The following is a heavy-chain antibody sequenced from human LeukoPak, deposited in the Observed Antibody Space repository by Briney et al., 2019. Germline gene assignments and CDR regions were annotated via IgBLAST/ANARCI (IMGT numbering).Heavy chain of an antibody. CDR3: AREGWYYYDSSGYYPHHDAFDI. CDR1: GYTFTGYY. V-gene: IGHV1-2*02. Sequence: GASVKVSCKASGYTFTGYYMHWVRQAPGQGLEWMGWINPNSGGTNYAQKFQGRVTMTRDTSISTAYMELSSLRSEDTAVYYCAREGWYYYDSSGYYPHHDAFDIWGQGTMVTVSS. J-gene: IGHJ3*02. D-gene: IGHD3-22*01. CDR2: INPNSGGT.